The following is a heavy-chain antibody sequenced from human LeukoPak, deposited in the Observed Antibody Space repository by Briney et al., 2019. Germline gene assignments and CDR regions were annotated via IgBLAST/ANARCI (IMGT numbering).Heavy chain of an antibody. CDR3: AKAGAMILQLYFVY. D-gene: IGHD3-22*01. CDR1: GLTFSIYD. V-gene: IGHV3-30*02. CDR2: IRYDGSNK. Sequence: GGSLRLSCAASGLTFSIYDMYWVRHAPGKGLEWETFIRYDGSNKYYTNSVKGRFTISRDNSKNTLYLHMNSLRPEDTALYYCAKAGAMILQLYFVYWGQGTLVTVSS. J-gene: IGHJ4*02.